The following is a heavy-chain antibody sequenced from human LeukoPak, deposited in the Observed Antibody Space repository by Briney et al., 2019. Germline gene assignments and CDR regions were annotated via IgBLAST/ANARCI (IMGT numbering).Heavy chain of an antibody. CDR2: IYHSGST. CDR3: ARGQVGATHGIFDY. J-gene: IGHJ4*02. CDR1: GYSISSGYY. V-gene: IGHV4-38-2*02. D-gene: IGHD1-26*01. Sequence: PSETLSLTCTVSGYSISSGYYWGWIRQPPGKGLEWIGSIYHSGSTYYNPSLKSRVTISVDTSKNQFSLKLSSVTAADTAVYYCARGQVGATHGIFDYWGQGTLVTVSS.